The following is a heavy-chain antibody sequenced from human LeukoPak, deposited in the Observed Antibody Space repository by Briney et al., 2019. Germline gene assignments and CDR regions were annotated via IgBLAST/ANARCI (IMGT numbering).Heavy chain of an antibody. V-gene: IGHV1-2*02. D-gene: IGHD4-17*01. J-gene: IGHJ4*02. CDR3: ARVTVPFDY. CDR1: GYTFTGYY. Sequence: ASVKVSCKASGYTFTGYYMHWVRQAPGQGLEWMGWINPNSRGTNYAQKFQGRVTMTTDTSTSTAYMELRSLRSDDTAVYYCARVTVPFDYWGQGTLVTVSS. CDR2: INPNSRGT.